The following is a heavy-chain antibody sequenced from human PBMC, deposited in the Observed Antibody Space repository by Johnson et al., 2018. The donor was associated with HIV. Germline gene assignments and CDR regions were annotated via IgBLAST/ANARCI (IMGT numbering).Heavy chain of an antibody. Sequence: VQLVESGGGVVRPGGSLRLSCAASGFTFDDYAMSWVRQAPGKGLEWVSVIFSGGTTYYADSVKGRFTISRDNSKNTLYLQMNSLRAEDTAVYYCAKVAYSDAFDIWGQGTMVTVSS. CDR3: AKVAYSDAFDI. CDR2: IFSGGTT. CDR1: GFTFDDYA. D-gene: IGHD1-1*01. V-gene: IGHV3-66*01. J-gene: IGHJ3*02.